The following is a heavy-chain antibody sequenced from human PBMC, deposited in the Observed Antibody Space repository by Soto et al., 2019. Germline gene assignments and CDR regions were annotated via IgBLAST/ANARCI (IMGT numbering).Heavy chain of an antibody. D-gene: IGHD3-22*01. CDR1: GFTFSRYW. CDR2: IKQDGSQK. V-gene: IGHV3-7*04. J-gene: IGHJ6*02. CDR3: ARHDYYDSSGSSYYGMDV. Sequence: EVQLVESGGGLVQPGGSLRLSCAASGFTFSRYWMSWVRQGPGKGLEWVANIKQDGSQKNYVDSVKGRVTISRDNAKNSLYLQMNSLRAEYTAVYYCARHDYYDSSGSSYYGMDVWGQGTTVTVSS.